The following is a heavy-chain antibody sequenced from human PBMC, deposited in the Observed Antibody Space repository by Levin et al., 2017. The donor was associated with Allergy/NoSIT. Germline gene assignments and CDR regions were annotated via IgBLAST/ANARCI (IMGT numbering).Heavy chain of an antibody. CDR1: GFTFSSYG. Sequence: LPGGSLRLSCGASGFTFSSYGLHWVRQAPGKGLQWVAIISYDGGEKYYADSVKGRFTISRDNSKNTLYLQLNSLRAEDTAVYYCVRDWGQFSSGWDNGGDYWGQGTLVTVSS. CDR2: ISYDGGEK. D-gene: IGHD6-25*01. CDR3: VRDWGQFSSGWDNGGDY. V-gene: IGHV3-30*03. J-gene: IGHJ4*02.